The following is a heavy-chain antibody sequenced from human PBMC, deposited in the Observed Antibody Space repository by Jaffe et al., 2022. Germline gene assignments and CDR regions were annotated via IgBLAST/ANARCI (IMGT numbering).Heavy chain of an antibody. CDR2: INAGNGNT. CDR3: ARLATERPPQADY. V-gene: IGHV1-3*01. Sequence: QVQLVQSGAEVKKPGASVKVSCKASGYTFTSYAMHWVRQAPGQRLEWMGWINAGNGNTKYSQKFQGRVTITRDTSASTAYMELSSLRSEDTAVYYCARLATERPPQADYWGQGTLVTVSS. CDR1: GYTFTSYA. D-gene: IGHD1-1*01. J-gene: IGHJ4*02.